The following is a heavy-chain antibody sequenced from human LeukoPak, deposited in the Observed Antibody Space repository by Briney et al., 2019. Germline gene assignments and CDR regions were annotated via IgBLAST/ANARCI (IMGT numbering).Heavy chain of an antibody. CDR1: GFTFSSYG. V-gene: IGHV3-30*02. Sequence: GGSLRLSCAASGFTFSSYGMHWVRQAPGKGLEWVAFIRNDGSNKYYEDSVKGRLTISRDNAKNSLYLQMNSLRVEDTAVYYCAGGYWGQGTLVTVSS. CDR2: IRNDGSNK. D-gene: IGHD3-16*01. CDR3: AGGY. J-gene: IGHJ4*02.